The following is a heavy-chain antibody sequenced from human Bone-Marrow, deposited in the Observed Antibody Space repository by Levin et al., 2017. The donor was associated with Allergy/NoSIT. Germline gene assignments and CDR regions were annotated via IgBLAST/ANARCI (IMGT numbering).Heavy chain of an antibody. CDR2: ISRTGSS. CDR1: GYSISNGYY. V-gene: IGHV4-38-2*02. D-gene: IGHD3-22*01. J-gene: IGHJ5*02. CDR3: ARGVNFDHRSGSWDTWFDP. Sequence: PSETLSLTCSVSGYSISNGYYWGWIRQSPGSGLEWIGSISRTGSSYFNPSLKSRVSISVDMSKNHFSLKLTSVTAADTARYYCARGVNFDHRSGSWDTWFDPWGPGTLVTVSS.